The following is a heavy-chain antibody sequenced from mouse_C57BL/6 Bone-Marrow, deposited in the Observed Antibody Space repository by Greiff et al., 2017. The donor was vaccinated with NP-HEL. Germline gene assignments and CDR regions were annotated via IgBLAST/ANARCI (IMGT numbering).Heavy chain of an antibody. J-gene: IGHJ4*01. CDR2: ISYDGSN. Sequence: EVQLQESGPGLVKPSQSLSLTCSVTGYSITSGYYWNWLRQFPGNKLEWMGYISYDGSNNYNPSLKNRLSITRDTAKNQFFLKLDSVTTEDTATYCCAREVLRGAMDYWGQGASVTVSS. CDR3: AREVLRGAMDY. V-gene: IGHV3-6*01. CDR1: GYSITSGYY.